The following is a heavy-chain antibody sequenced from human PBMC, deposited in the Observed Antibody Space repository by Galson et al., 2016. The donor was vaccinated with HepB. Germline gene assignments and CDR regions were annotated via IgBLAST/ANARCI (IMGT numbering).Heavy chain of an antibody. CDR2: IFYSGSA. CDR3: ARARYSGYDRSDGMDV. Sequence: DTLSLTCSVSGDSISRYYWSWIRQPPGKGLEWIGYIFYSGSANYKPSLKRRVTISVDTSKNQFSLKVSSVTAADTAVYYCARARYSGYDRSDGMDVWGQGTTVTVSS. V-gene: IGHV4-59*01. CDR1: GDSISRYY. J-gene: IGHJ6*02. D-gene: IGHD5-12*01.